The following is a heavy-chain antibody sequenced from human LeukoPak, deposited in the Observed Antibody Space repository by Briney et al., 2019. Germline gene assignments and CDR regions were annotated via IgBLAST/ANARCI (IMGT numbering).Heavy chain of an antibody. D-gene: IGHD5-12*01. V-gene: IGHV1-69*06. J-gene: IGHJ4*02. Sequence: GASVKVSCKASGGTFSSYAISWVRQAPGQGLEWMGGIIPIFGTANYAQKFQGRVTITADKSTSTAYMELSSLRSEDTAVYYCASYEYSGYRTFDYWGQGTLVTVSS. CDR1: GGTFSSYA. CDR2: IIPIFGTA. CDR3: ASYEYSGYRTFDY.